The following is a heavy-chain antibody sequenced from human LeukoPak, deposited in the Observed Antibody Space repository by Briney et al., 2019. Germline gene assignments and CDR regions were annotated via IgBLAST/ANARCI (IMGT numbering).Heavy chain of an antibody. CDR2: INPSGGST. D-gene: IGHD3-3*01. CDR1: GYTFTSYY. CDR3: AGEGYYDFWSGYYRGGTDEDWFDP. J-gene: IGHJ5*02. V-gene: IGHV1-46*01. Sequence: ASVKVSCKASGYTFTSYYMHWVRQAPGQGLEWMGIINPSGGSTSYAQKFQGRVTMTRDTSTSTVYMELSSLRSEDTAVYYCAGEGYYDFWSGYYRGGTDEDWFDPWGQGTLVTVSS.